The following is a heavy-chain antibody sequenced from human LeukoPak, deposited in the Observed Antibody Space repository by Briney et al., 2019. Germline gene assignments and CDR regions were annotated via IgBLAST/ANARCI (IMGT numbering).Heavy chain of an antibody. CDR3: AREDTAMVTFAY. CDR2: MNHSGST. Sequence: SETLSLTCAVYGGSFSGYYWSWIRQPPGKGLEWIGEMNHSGSTNYNPSLKSRVTISVDTSKNQFSLKLSSVTAADTAVYYCAREDTAMVTFAYWGQGTLVTVSS. V-gene: IGHV4-34*01. CDR1: GGSFSGYY. D-gene: IGHD5-18*01. J-gene: IGHJ4*02.